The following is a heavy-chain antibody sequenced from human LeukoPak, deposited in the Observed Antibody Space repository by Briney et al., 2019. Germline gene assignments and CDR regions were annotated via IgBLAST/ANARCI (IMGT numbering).Heavy chain of an antibody. J-gene: IGHJ4*02. CDR1: GGTFSSYA. Sequence: ASVKVSCEASGGTFSSYAINWVRQAPGQGLEWMGWLNPNSGNTGYAQKFQGRVTMTRNTSISTAYMELSSLRSEDTAVYYCARFSYSNPLDYWGQGTLVTLSS. CDR3: ARFSYSNPLDY. D-gene: IGHD4-11*01. CDR2: LNPNSGNT. V-gene: IGHV1-8*02.